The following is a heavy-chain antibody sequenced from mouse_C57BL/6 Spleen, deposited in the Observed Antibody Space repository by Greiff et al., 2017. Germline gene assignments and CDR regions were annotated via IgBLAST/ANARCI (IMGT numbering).Heavy chain of an antibody. Sequence: EVQLQQSGPELVKPGASVKISCKASGYTFTDYYMNWVKQSHGKSLEWIGDINPNNGGTSYNQKFKGKATLTVDKSSSTAYMELRSLTSEDSAVYYCARFYRGYFDYWGQGTTLTVSS. CDR1: GYTFTDYY. CDR3: ARFYRGYFDY. J-gene: IGHJ2*01. CDR2: INPNNGGT. D-gene: IGHD2-14*01. V-gene: IGHV1-26*01.